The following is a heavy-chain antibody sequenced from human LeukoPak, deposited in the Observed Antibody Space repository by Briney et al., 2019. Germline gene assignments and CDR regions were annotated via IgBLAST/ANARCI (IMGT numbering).Heavy chain of an antibody. Sequence: PGGSLRLSCAASGFTVSSNYMSWVRQAPGKGLEWVSVIYSGGSTYYADSVKGRVTISRDNSKNTLYLQMNSLRGEDMAMYYCSLRFFACQPNAYWGQGTLVTVSS. CDR1: GFTVSSNY. D-gene: IGHD3-3*01. CDR2: IYSGGST. J-gene: IGHJ4*02. CDR3: SLRFFACQPNAY. V-gene: IGHV3-53*01.